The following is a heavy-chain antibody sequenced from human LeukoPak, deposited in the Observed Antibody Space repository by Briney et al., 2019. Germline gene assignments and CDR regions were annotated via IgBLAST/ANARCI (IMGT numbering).Heavy chain of an antibody. CDR3: AKYRVVYYYYYMDV. CDR2: ISGSGGST. D-gene: IGHD2-15*01. J-gene: IGHJ6*03. CDR1: GFTFSSYA. V-gene: IGHV3-23*01. Sequence: PGGSLRLSCAASGFTFSSYAMSWVRQAPGKGLEWVSAISGSGGSTYYADSVKGRFTISRDNCKNTLYLQMNSLRAEDTAVYYCAKYRVVYYYYYMDVWGKGTTVTVSS.